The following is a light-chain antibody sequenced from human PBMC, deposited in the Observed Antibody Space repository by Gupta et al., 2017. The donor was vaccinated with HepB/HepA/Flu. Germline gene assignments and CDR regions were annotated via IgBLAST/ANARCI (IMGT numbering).Light chain of an antibody. CDR3: QAYDSSVSGRV. Sequence: QSLLPPPPSVSGAPGQRVTISCPGSSSNIGAPYDVHWYQQLPGTAPKLLIYNNNNRPSGVPDRFSGSKSGTSASLAITGLQAEDEGDYFCQAYDSSVSGRVFGGGTKLTVL. J-gene: IGLJ3*02. V-gene: IGLV1-40*01. CDR2: NNN. CDR1: SSNIGAPYD.